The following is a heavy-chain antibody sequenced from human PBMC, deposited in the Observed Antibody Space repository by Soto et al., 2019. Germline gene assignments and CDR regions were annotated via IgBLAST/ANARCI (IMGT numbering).Heavy chain of an antibody. CDR1: GVSFNSYD. V-gene: IGHV3-30*03. J-gene: IGHJ4*02. CDR3: ASGLAAVPPEARIAVGAFDF. D-gene: IGHD6-6*01. Sequence: GGSLRLSCAASGVSFNSYDMHWVRQAPGKGPEWVAIISYDGSNTYYSDSVRGRFTISRDNSKDTLYLQMHSLRSEDTAIYYYASGLAAVPPEARIAVGAFDFWGQGALVTVSS. CDR2: ISYDGSNT.